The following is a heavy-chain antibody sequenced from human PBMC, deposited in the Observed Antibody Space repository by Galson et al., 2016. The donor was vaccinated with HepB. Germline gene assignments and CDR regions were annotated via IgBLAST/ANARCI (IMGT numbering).Heavy chain of an antibody. CDR1: GFTFRSYW. CDR2: IYSEGST. CDR3: ARGRGYSGYASYYGMDV. D-gene: IGHD5-12*01. J-gene: IGHJ6*02. V-gene: IGHV3-53*01. Sequence: SLRLSCAASGFTFRSYWMHWVRQAPGKGLEWVSTIYSEGSTYYADSVKGRFTISRDNSKNTLYLQMNSLRAEDTALYYCARGRGYSGYASYYGMDVWGQGTTVTVSS.